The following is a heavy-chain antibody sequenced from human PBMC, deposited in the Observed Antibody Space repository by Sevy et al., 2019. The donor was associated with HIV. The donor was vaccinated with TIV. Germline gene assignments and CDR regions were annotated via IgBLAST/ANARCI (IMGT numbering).Heavy chain of an antibody. V-gene: IGHV3-15*01. CDR2: IKSKTDGGTT. Sequence: GGSLRLSCAASGFTFSNAWMSWVRQAPGKGLEWVGRIKSKTDGGTTDYAAPVKGSFTISRDDSKNTLYLQMNSLKTEDTAVYYCTTGAITMIVVVHYGMDVWGQGTTVTVSS. D-gene: IGHD3-22*01. CDR3: TTGAITMIVVVHYGMDV. J-gene: IGHJ6*02. CDR1: GFTFSNAW.